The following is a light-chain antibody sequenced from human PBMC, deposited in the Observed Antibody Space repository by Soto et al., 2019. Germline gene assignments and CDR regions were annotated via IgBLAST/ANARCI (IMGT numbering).Light chain of an antibody. J-gene: IGLJ3*02. CDR3: SSYTSSSTWV. Sequence: QSALTQPASVSGSPGQSITISCTGTSSDVGAYNYVSWYQQHPGKAPKLMIYEVSNRPSGISNRFSGSKSGNTASLTISVLQAEDEADYYCSSYTSSSTWVFGGGTKLPVL. CDR1: SSDVGAYNY. V-gene: IGLV2-14*01. CDR2: EVS.